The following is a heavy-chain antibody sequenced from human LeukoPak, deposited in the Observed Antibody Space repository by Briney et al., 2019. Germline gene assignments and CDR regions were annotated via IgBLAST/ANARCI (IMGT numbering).Heavy chain of an antibody. J-gene: IGHJ6*02. CDR3: YASEVGGGGMDV. CDR2: IYPANSDA. Sequence: GESPKISFKGSGYSFSSHWIGWVRQMSGKGLEWRGVIYPANSDARYSPSFQGQFTISADKSISTAYLQWSSLKAPDTAIYYCYASEVGGGGMDVWGQGTTVTVSS. D-gene: IGHD2-2*01. V-gene: IGHV5-51*01. CDR1: GYSFSSHW.